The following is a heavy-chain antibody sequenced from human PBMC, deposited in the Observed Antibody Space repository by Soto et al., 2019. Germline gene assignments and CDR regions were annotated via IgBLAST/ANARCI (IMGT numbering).Heavy chain of an antibody. CDR2: INPSGGST. CDR1: GDTFTSYS. Sequence: ASAKPSSKAPGDTFTSYSMHCVRQAPEQGLEWMGIINPSGGSTSYAQKFQGRVTMTRDTSTSTVYMELSSLRSEDTAVYYCAKGGYCSGGSCYSGSVDYFYYMDVWGKGTTVTVSS. V-gene: IGHV1-46*01. CDR3: AKGGYCSGGSCYSGSVDYFYYMDV. D-gene: IGHD2-15*01. J-gene: IGHJ6*03.